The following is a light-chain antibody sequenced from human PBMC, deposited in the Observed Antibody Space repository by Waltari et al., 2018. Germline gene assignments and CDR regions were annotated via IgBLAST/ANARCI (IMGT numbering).Light chain of an antibody. J-gene: IGKJ3*01. CDR2: DAS. CDR1: QSVTTD. CDR3: HQRSNWPLT. V-gene: IGKV3-11*01. Sequence: EVVLTQSPATLSLSPGDRAPLSCRASQSVTTDLAWYQQGRGQAPRLLIYDASARATGIPARFSGSGSGTDFTLTISGLEPEDFAVYYCHQRSNWPLTFGPGTKVDFK.